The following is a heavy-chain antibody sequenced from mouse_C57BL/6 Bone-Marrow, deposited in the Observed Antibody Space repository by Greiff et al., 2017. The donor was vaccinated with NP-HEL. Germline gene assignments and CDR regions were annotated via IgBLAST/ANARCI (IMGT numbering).Heavy chain of an antibody. D-gene: IGHD2-5*01. V-gene: IGHV6-3*01. CDR2: IRLKSDNYAT. CDR1: GFTFSNYW. CDR3: TAYYSNPFAY. J-gene: IGHJ3*01. Sequence: EVKVVESGGGLVQPGGSMKLSCVASGFTFSNYWMNWVRQSPEKGLEWVAQIRLKSDNYATHYAESVKGRFTISRDDSKSSVYRQMNNLRAEDTGIYYCTAYYSNPFAYWGQGTLVTVSA.